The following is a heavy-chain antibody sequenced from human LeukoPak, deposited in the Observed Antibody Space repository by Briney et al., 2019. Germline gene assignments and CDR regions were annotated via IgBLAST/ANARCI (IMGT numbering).Heavy chain of an antibody. CDR3: ARVRPRYSWFDP. D-gene: IGHD5-12*01. CDR1: GYTFTGYY. J-gene: IGHJ5*02. V-gene: IGHV1-2*06. CDR2: INPNSGGT. Sequence: GASVKVSCKASGYTFTGYYMHWVRQAPGQGLEWMGRINPNSGGTNYAQKFQGRVTMTRDTSISTAYMELSRLRSDDTAVYYCARVRPRYSWFDPWGQGTLVTVSS.